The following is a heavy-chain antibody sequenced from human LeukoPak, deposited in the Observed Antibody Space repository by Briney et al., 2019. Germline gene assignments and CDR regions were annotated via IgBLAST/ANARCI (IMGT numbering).Heavy chain of an antibody. Sequence: ASVKVSCKASGGTFSSYAISWVRQAPGRGLEWMGGIIPIFGTANYAQKFQGRVTMTRDTSTSTVYMELSSLRSEDTAVYYCAREGDTAMDPWGQGTLVTVSS. V-gene: IGHV1-69*05. D-gene: IGHD5-18*01. CDR2: IIPIFGTA. CDR1: GGTFSSYA. CDR3: AREGDTAMDP. J-gene: IGHJ5*02.